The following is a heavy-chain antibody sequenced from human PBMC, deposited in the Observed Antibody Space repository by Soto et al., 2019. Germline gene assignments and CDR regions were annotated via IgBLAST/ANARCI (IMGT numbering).Heavy chain of an antibody. Sequence: GGSLRLSCAASGFTFSSYGMHWVRQAPGKGLEWVAVISYDGSNKYYADSVKGRFTISRDNSKNTLYLQMNSLRAEDTAVYYCAKGSYYYDSSDSYGMDVWGQGTTVTVSS. CDR3: AKGSYYYDSSDSYGMDV. CDR1: GFTFSSYG. D-gene: IGHD3-22*01. J-gene: IGHJ6*02. V-gene: IGHV3-30*18. CDR2: ISYDGSNK.